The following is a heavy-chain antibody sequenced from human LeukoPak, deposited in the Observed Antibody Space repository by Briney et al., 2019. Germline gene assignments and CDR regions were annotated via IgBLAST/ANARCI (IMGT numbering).Heavy chain of an antibody. Sequence: PSETLSLTCAVYGGSFSGYYWSWIRQPPGKGLEWIGEINHSGSTNYNPSLKSRVTMSVDTSKHQFSLKLSSVTAADTAVYYCARVERSTMVRGVINLFDPWGQGTLVTVSS. CDR1: GGSFSGYY. V-gene: IGHV4-34*01. J-gene: IGHJ5*02. CDR2: INHSGST. CDR3: ARVERSTMVRGVINLFDP. D-gene: IGHD3-10*01.